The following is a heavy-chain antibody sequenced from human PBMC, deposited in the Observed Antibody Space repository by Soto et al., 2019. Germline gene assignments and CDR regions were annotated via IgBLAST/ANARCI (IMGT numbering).Heavy chain of an antibody. CDR2: IWYDGSEK. Sequence: QVQLVESGGAVVQPGRSLRLSCAASGYTFSSYAVHWVRQAPGRGLEWVAIIWYDGSEKYYTDSVKGRFTISRDNSRDTLSLQMNNLRVEDTATYYCARGILTGGKWLDPWGQGTRVIVSS. CDR1: GYTFSSYA. D-gene: IGHD3-9*01. V-gene: IGHV3-33*01. J-gene: IGHJ5*02. CDR3: ARGILTGGKWLDP.